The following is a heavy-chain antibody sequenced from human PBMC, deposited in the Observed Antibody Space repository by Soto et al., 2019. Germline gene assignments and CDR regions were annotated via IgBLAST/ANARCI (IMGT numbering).Heavy chain of an antibody. CDR2: IIPIFGTA. CDR3: ASGVLVPAAYYYYGMDV. V-gene: IGHV1-69*13. D-gene: IGHD2-2*01. CDR1: GGTFSSYA. J-gene: IGHJ6*02. Sequence: SVKVSCKASGGTFSSYAISWVRQAPGQGLEWMGGIIPIFGTANYAQKFQGRVTITADESTSTAYMELSSLRSEDTAVYYCASGVLVPAAYYYYGMDVWGQGTTVTVSS.